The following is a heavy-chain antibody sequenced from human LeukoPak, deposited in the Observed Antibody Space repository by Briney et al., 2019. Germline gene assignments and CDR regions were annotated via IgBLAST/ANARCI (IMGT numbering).Heavy chain of an antibody. J-gene: IGHJ4*02. CDR1: GFTFSSYA. CDR2: ISYDGSNK. Sequence: QTGGSLRLSCAASGFTFSSYAMHWVRQAPGKGLEWVAVISYDGSNKYYADSVKGRFAISRDNSKNTLYLQMYGLRAEDTAVYYCARERGRGRDSPWFDYWGQGTLVTVSS. D-gene: IGHD3-16*01. V-gene: IGHV3-30*09. CDR3: ARERGRGRDSPWFDY.